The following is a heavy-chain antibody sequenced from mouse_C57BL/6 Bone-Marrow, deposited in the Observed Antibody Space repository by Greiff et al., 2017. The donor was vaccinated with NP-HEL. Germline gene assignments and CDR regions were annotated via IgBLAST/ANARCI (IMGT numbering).Heavy chain of an antibody. CDR1: GFTFSDFY. V-gene: IGHV7-1*01. J-gene: IGHJ1*03. CDR2: SRNKANDYTT. CDR3: ARALYYPYWYFDV. Sequence: EVNVVESGGGLVQSGRSLRLSCATSGFTFSDFYMEWVRQAPGKGLEWIAASRNKANDYTTEYSASVKGRFIVSRDTSQSILYLQMNALRAEDTAIYYCARALYYPYWYFDVWGTGTTVTVSS. D-gene: IGHD2-1*01.